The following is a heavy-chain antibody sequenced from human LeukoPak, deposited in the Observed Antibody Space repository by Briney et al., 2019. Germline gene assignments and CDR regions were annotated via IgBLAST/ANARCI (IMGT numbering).Heavy chain of an antibody. CDR3: ARALRYCSGGSCSHQHYFDY. V-gene: IGHV4-34*01. J-gene: IGHJ4*02. CDR2: INHSGST. D-gene: IGHD2-15*01. Sequence: SETLSLTCAVYGGSFSGYYWSWIRQPPGKGLEWIGEINHSGSTNYNPSLKSRVTISVDTSKNQFSLKLSSVTAADTAVYYCARALRYCSGGSCSHQHYFDYWGRGTLVTVSS. CDR1: GGSFSGYY.